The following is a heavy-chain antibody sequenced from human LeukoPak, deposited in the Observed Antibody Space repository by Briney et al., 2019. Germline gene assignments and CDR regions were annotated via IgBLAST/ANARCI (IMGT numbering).Heavy chain of an antibody. Sequence: PGRSLRLSCAASGFTFSSYAMHWVRQAPGKGLEWVAVISYDGSNKYYADSVKGRFTISRDNSKNTLYLQMNSLRAEDTAVYYCARERFLEWSEKGAQYYFDYWGQGTLVTVSS. D-gene: IGHD3-3*01. CDR1: GFTFSSYA. V-gene: IGHV3-30-3*01. CDR3: ARERFLEWSEKGAQYYFDY. J-gene: IGHJ4*02. CDR2: ISYDGSNK.